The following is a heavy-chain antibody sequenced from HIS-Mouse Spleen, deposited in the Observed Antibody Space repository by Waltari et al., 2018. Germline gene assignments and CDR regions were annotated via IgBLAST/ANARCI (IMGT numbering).Heavy chain of an antibody. CDR1: GFTFSSYA. V-gene: IGHV3-23*01. CDR2: ISGSGGST. CDR3: ANWVSSSWYGAEYFQH. D-gene: IGHD6-13*01. Sequence: EVQLLESGGGLVQPGGSLRLSCAASGFTFSSYAMSWVRQAPGKGLGWVSAISGSGGSTYYAASVKGRFTISRDNSKNTLYLQMNSLRAEDTAVYYCANWVSSSWYGAEYFQHWGQGTLVTVSS. J-gene: IGHJ1*01.